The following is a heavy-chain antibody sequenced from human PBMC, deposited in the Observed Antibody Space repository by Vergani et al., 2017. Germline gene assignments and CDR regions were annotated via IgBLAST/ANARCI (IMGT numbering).Heavy chain of an antibody. J-gene: IGHJ3*02. CDR3: ARPHCSGGSCYSVAISAFDI. D-gene: IGHD2-15*01. Sequence: QVQLVQSGAKVKKPGSSVKVSCKASGGTFSSYAISWVRQAPGQGLEWMGGIIPIFGTANYAQKFQGRVTITADESTSTAYMELSSLRSEDTAVYYCARPHCSGGSCYSVAISAFDIWGQGTMVTVSS. CDR1: GGTFSSYA. V-gene: IGHV1-69*01. CDR2: IIPIFGTA.